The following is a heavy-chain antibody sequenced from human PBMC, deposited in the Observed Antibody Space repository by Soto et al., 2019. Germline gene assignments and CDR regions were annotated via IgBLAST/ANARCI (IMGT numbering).Heavy chain of an antibody. J-gene: IGHJ6*02. Sequence: ASVKPSSKASGYAFTGSYRHSLRQAPGQGLEWMGWINPNSGGTNYAQKFQGWVTMTRDTSISTAYMELSRLRSDDTAVYYCARVGGEDTAMVGSTKNFGVDYYYGMDVWGQGTTVTVSS. V-gene: IGHV1-2*04. CDR1: GYAFTGSY. CDR2: INPNSGGT. D-gene: IGHD5-18*01. CDR3: ARVGGEDTAMVGSTKNFGVDYYYGMDV.